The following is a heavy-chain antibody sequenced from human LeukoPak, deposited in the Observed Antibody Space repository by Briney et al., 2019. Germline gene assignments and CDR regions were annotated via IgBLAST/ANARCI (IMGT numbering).Heavy chain of an antibody. Sequence: PSETLSLTCTLSGGSISSYYWNWNRQPPGKGLEWIGYIYYSGSTNYNPSLKSRVTISVDTSKNQFSLNLSSVTAAATPVYTVAGGVVAAAGSGWYFDLWGRGTLVTVSS. J-gene: IGHJ2*01. CDR1: GGSISSYY. CDR2: IYYSGST. CDR3: AGGVVAAAGSGWYFDL. V-gene: IGHV4-59*01. D-gene: IGHD6-13*01.